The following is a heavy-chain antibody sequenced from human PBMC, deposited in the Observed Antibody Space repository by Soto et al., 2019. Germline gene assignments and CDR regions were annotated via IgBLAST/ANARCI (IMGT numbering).Heavy chain of an antibody. V-gene: IGHV3-30*18. D-gene: IGHD4-17*01. CDR3: AKDRHSLLYGDHEYFQH. CDR2: ISYDGSNK. Sequence: GGSLRLSCAASGFTFSSYGMHWVRQAPGKGLEWVAVISYDGSNKYYADSVKGRFTISRDNSKNTLYLQMNSLRAEDTAVYYCAKDRHSLLYGDHEYFQHWGQGTLVTVSS. J-gene: IGHJ1*01. CDR1: GFTFSSYG.